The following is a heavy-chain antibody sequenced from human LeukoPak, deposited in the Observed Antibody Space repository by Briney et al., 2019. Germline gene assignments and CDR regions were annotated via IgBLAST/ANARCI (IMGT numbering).Heavy chain of an antibody. CDR1: GGSFSGYY. D-gene: IGHD2-2*01. J-gene: IGHJ5*02. CDR2: INHSGST. V-gene: IGHV4-34*01. CDR3: ARGWCSSTSCRSVGGYWFDP. Sequence: SETLSLTCAVYGGSFSGYYWSWTRQPPGKGLEWIGEINHSGSTNYNPSLKSRVTISVDTSKNQFSLKLSSVTAADTAVYYCARGWCSSTSCRSVGGYWFDPWGQGTLVTVSS.